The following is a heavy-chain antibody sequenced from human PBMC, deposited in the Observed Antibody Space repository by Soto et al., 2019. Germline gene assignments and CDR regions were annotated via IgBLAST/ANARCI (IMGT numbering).Heavy chain of an antibody. CDR3: AGGRHADY. V-gene: IGHV1-18*01. CDR1: GYDFTTYG. J-gene: IGHJ4*02. Sequence: QVHLVQSGAEVKKPGASVKVSCKGSGYDFTTYGITWVRQAPGQGLEWMAWISAHNCNTDYAQKLQGRVTVTRDTSTSAAYMELRLRRSDDTAVYYCAGGRHADYWGQGALVTVSS. CDR2: ISAHNCNT.